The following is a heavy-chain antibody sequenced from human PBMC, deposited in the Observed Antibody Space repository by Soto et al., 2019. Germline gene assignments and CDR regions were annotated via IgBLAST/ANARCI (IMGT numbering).Heavy chain of an antibody. CDR3: VKGYSSSWYVWFDY. D-gene: IGHD6-13*01. CDR2: ISSSGGTT. J-gene: IGHJ4*02. Sequence: PGGSLRLSCSASGFTFSNSAMHWVRQAPGTGLEYVSVISSSGGTTYYADSVKGRFTISRDNSKNTLYLQMSSLRAEDTAVYYCVKGYSSSWYVWFDYWGQGTLVTVSS. CDR1: GFTFSNSA. V-gene: IGHV3-64D*06.